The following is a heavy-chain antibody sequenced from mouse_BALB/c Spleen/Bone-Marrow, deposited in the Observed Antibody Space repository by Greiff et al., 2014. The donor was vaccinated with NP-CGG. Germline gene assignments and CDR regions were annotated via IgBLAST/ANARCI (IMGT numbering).Heavy chain of an antibody. Sequence: VQLQQPGPELVKPGASVKMSCKASGYTFTSYVIHWVKQKPGQGLEWIGYINPYNDGTKYNEKFKGKATLTSDESSSTAYMELSSLTSEDSAVYYCARGGYYGTSLYWYFDVWGAGATVTVSS. V-gene: IGHV1-14*01. D-gene: IGHD1-1*01. J-gene: IGHJ1*01. CDR2: INPYNDGT. CDR1: GYTFTSYV. CDR3: ARGGYYGTSLYWYFDV.